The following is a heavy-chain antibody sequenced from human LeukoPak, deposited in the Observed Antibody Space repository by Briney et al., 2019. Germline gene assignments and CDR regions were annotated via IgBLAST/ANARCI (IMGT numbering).Heavy chain of an antibody. J-gene: IGHJ4*02. V-gene: IGHV1-18*01. Sequence: ASVKVSCKASGYTFTSYGISWVRQAPGQGLEWMGWISAYNGNTNYAQKLQGRVTMTTDTSTSTAYMELRSLRSDDTAVYYCARDSAHCSSTSCYRAHFDYWGQGTLVTVSS. D-gene: IGHD2-2*01. CDR1: GYTFTSYG. CDR3: ARDSAHCSSTSCYRAHFDY. CDR2: ISAYNGNT.